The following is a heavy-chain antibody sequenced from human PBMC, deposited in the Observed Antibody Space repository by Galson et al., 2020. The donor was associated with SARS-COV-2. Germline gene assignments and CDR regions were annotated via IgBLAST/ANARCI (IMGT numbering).Heavy chain of an antibody. CDR2: IHSSGST. CDR1: GASISSSNFY. Sequence: ETSETLSLTCTVSGASISSSNFYWGCIRQPPGKRLEWIGNIHSSGSTYYNPSLKSRVTISVDTSKNQFSLKLRSVTAADTAVYYCASPGGSGSYYFSGYFDFWGQGILLTVSS. CDR3: ASPGGSGSYYFSGYFDF. J-gene: IGHJ4*02. D-gene: IGHD3-10*01. V-gene: IGHV4-39*01.